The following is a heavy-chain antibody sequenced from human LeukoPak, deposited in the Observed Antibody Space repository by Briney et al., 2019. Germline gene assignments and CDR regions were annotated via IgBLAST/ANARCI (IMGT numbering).Heavy chain of an antibody. V-gene: IGHV3-7*01. CDR3: ARGTWRDYPDY. CDR1: GFTFSSYW. Sequence: GGSLRLSCAASGFTFSSYWVSWVRQAPGKGLEWVANIKQDGSEKYYVDSVKGRFTISRDNAKNSLYLQMNSLRAEDTAVYYCARGTWRDYPDYWGQGTLVTVSS. J-gene: IGHJ4*02. CDR2: IKQDGSEK. D-gene: IGHD4-11*01.